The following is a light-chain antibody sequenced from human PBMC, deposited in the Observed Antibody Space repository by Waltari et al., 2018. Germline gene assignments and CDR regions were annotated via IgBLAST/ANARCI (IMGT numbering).Light chain of an antibody. J-gene: IGKJ1*01. CDR1: QSVLYSSNNKNY. Sequence: DIVMTQSPDSLAVSLGERATINCNSSQSVLYSSNNKNYLAWYQQKPGKPPKLLIYWASSPEYRVPDRSSGSGSGTEFTLTNSNLKAEDVAVSYCQQYCSSPTFGQGSKVEVK. CDR3: QQYCSSPT. V-gene: IGKV4-1*01. CDR2: WAS.